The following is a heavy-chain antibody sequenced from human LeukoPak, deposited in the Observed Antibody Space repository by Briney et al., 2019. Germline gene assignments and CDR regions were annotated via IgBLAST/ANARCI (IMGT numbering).Heavy chain of an antibody. Sequence: SVKVSCKASGGTFSSYAIGWVRQAPGQGLEWMGGIIPIFGTANYAQKFQGRVTITADESTSTAYMELSSLRSEDTAVYYCATPGNDILTGYYWGQGTLVTVSS. CDR1: GGTFSSYA. D-gene: IGHD3-9*01. CDR3: ATPGNDILTGYY. V-gene: IGHV1-69*13. J-gene: IGHJ4*02. CDR2: IIPIFGTA.